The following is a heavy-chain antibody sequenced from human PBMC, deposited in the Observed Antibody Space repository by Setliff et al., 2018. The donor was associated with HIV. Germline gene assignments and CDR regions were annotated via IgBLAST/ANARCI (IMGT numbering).Heavy chain of an antibody. V-gene: IGHV4-59*12. J-gene: IGHJ4*02. D-gene: IGHD3-10*01. CDR3: AREKTTLVRGVIIFQIFDY. CDR1: GGSISSNY. CDR2: IYYSGST. Sequence: SETLSLTCTVSGGSISSNYWSWMRQPPGKGLEWIGHIYYSGSTNYNPSLKSRVSMSVDTSENQFSLKLSSVTAADTAVYYCAREKTTLVRGVIIFQIFDYWGQGKLVTVSS.